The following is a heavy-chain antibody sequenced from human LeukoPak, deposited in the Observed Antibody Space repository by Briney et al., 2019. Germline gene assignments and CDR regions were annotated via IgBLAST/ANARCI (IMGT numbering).Heavy chain of an antibody. Sequence: ASVKVSCKASGYTFTGYYMHWVRQAPGQGLEWMGWISAYNGNTNYAQKLQGRVTMTTDTSTSTAYMELRSLRSDDTAVYYCARLGSSIWYSHDAALDYWGQGTLVTVSS. CDR1: GYTFTGYY. V-gene: IGHV1-18*04. D-gene: IGHD6-13*01. CDR3: ARLGSSIWYSHDAALDY. CDR2: ISAYNGNT. J-gene: IGHJ4*02.